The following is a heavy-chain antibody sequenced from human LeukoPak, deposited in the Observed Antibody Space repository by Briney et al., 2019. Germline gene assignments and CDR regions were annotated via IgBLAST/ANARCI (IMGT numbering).Heavy chain of an antibody. V-gene: IGHV1-46*01. CDR1: GYTFISYY. D-gene: IGHD4-17*01. J-gene: IGHJ6*02. CDR3: ARELPRATVTTLYYYGMDV. CDR2: INLRGSHT. Sequence: GASVKVSCKASGYTFISYYMHWVRQAPGQGLEWMGIINLRGSHTSYAQNFQGRVAMTGDTSTSTVYMELSSLRSEDTAVYYCARELPRATVTTLYYYGMDVWGQGTTVTVSS.